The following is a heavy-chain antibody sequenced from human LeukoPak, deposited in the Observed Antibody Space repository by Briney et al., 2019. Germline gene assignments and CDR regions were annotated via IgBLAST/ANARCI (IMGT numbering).Heavy chain of an antibody. D-gene: IGHD2-21*01. Sequence: GASVKVSCKASGGTFSSYAISWVRQAPGQGLEWMGGIIPIFGTANYAQKFQGRVTITADESTSTAYMELSSLRSEDTAVYYCARGDGSRRGPGYYFDYWGQGTLVTVSS. CDR2: IIPIFGTA. CDR3: ARGDGSRRGPGYYFDY. V-gene: IGHV1-69*13. J-gene: IGHJ4*02. CDR1: GGTFSSYA.